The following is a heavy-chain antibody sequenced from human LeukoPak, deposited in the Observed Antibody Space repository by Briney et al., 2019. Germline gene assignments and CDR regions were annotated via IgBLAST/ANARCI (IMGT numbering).Heavy chain of an antibody. CDR3: AKAPRNSSTMLDY. CDR1: GYTFTSHW. Sequence: ASVKVSCKASGYTFTSHWIQWVRQAPGQGLEWMGLINPNDGSVAYAHRFQGRVTMTRDTSTSIAYMDLSSLRSGDTAMYYCAKAPRNSSTMLDYWGQGTLLTVSS. V-gene: IGHV1-46*01. D-gene: IGHD6-13*01. CDR2: INPNDGSV. J-gene: IGHJ4*02.